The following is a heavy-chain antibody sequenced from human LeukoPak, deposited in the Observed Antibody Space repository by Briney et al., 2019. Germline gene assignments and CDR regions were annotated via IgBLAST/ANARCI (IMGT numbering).Heavy chain of an antibody. CDR3: ARDSRTIFGVVIY. J-gene: IGHJ4*02. CDR2: INPNSGGT. D-gene: IGHD3-3*01. Sequence: ASVKVSCKASGYTFTGYCMHWVRQAPGQGLEWMGWINPNSGGTNYAQKFQGRVTMTRDTSISTAYMELSRLRSDDTAVYYCARDSRTIFGVVIYWGQGTLVTVSS. V-gene: IGHV1-2*02. CDR1: GYTFTGYC.